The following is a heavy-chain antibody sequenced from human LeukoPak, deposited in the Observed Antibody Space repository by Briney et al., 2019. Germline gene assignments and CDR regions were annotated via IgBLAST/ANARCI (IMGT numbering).Heavy chain of an antibody. V-gene: IGHV3-23*01. Sequence: GGSLRLSCAASGFTFSSYAMSWVRQAPGKGLDWVSAISASGGSTYYADSVTGRFTISRDNSKNTLYLQMNSLRAEDTAVYYCAKAYCSSANCYSDYWGQGTLVTVSS. CDR3: AKAYCSSANCYSDY. D-gene: IGHD2-2*01. CDR2: ISASGGST. CDR1: GFTFSSYA. J-gene: IGHJ4*02.